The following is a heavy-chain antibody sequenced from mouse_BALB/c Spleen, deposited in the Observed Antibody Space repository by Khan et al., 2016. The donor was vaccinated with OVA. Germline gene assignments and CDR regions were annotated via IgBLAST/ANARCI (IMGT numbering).Heavy chain of an antibody. Sequence: QVQLKESGAELARPGASVKMSCKASGYTFTSYKIHWIKQRPGQGLEWIGYINPRSGYTNYNQKFKDKATLTADKSSTTAYMQLSSLTSDDSAVYYCSGDGADYRNDSWFAYWGQGTLVTVSA. CDR2: INPRSGYT. J-gene: IGHJ3*01. CDR1: GYTFTSYK. D-gene: IGHD2-14*01. CDR3: SGDGADYRNDSWFAY. V-gene: IGHV1-4*01.